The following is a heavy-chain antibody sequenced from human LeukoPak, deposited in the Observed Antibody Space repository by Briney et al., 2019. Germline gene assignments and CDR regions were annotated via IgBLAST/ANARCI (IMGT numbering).Heavy chain of an antibody. Sequence: GGSLRLSCAASGFTFSTYWMSWVRRAPGEGLEWVGHIKQDGSEKYYLDSVKGRFTISRDNAKNSLYLQMNSLRVEDTAVYYCGGIPNWNGLASAFDIWGQGTMVTVSS. V-gene: IGHV3-7*01. J-gene: IGHJ3*02. CDR1: GFTFSTYW. CDR3: GGIPNWNGLASAFDI. CDR2: IKQDGSEK. D-gene: IGHD1-1*01.